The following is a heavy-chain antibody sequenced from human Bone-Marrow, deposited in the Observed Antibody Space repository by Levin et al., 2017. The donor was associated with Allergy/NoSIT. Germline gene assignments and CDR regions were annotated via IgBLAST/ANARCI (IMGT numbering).Heavy chain of an antibody. Sequence: KVSCKTSGYTFSSHWIGWVRQMPGKGLEWMGIIYPDDSDTRYGPSFQGQVSMSADKSISTAYLEWSSLQASDTAMYYCARRLWGGEFFEYWGQGARVTVSS. CDR3: ARRLWGGEFFEY. CDR2: IYPDDSDT. CDR1: GYTFSSHW. J-gene: IGHJ4*02. D-gene: IGHD7-27*01. V-gene: IGHV5-51*01.